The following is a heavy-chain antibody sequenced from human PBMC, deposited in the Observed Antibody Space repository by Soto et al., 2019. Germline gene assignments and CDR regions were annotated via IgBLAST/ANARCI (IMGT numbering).Heavy chain of an antibody. CDR3: ARLKEVTTVTNWYFDL. D-gene: IGHD4-17*01. J-gene: IGHJ2*01. CDR1: GYTFTSYG. V-gene: IGHV1-18*01. CDR2: ISAYNGNT. Sequence: ASVKVSCKASGYTFTSYGISWVRQAPGQGLEWMRWISAYNGNTNYAQKLQGRVTMTTDTSTSTAYMELRSLRSDDTAVYYCARLKEVTTVTNWYFDLWGRGTLVTVSS.